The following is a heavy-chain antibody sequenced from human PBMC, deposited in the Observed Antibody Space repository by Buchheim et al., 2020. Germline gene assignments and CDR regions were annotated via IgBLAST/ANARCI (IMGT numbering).Heavy chain of an antibody. Sequence: QVQLQQWGAGLLKPSETLSLTCAVFGGSFSDYYWSWIRQPPGKGLEWIGDIKHSGSTNYSPSLKSRVTISVDTSKNKFSLKLSSMAAADTAVYYCARGRTIAAESTFYFDYWGQGTL. J-gene: IGHJ4*02. CDR2: IKHSGST. V-gene: IGHV4-34*01. CDR1: GGSFSDYY. D-gene: IGHD6-13*01. CDR3: ARGRTIAAESTFYFDY.